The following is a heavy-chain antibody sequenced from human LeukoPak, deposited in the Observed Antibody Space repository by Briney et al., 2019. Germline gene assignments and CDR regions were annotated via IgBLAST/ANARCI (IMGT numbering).Heavy chain of an antibody. CDR2: IYYSGST. J-gene: IGHJ4*02. V-gene: IGHV4-59*08. CDR3: SRSGYYYDSLDY. D-gene: IGHD3-22*01. Sequence: SETLSLTCSVSGGSISSYYWSWIRQPPRKGLEWIGYIYYSGSTNYNPSLKSRVTISVDTSKNQFSLKLSSVTAADKAVNYCSRSGYYYDSLDYWGQGTLVTVSS. CDR1: GGSISSYY.